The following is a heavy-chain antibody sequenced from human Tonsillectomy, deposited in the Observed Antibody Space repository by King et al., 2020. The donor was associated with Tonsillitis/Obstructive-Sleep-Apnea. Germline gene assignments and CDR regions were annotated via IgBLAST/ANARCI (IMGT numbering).Heavy chain of an antibody. V-gene: IGHV3-9*01. CDR3: AKAPRYPLLYGAFDY. D-gene: IGHD2-2*02. Sequence: VQLVESGGNLVQPGRSLRLSCAASGFTFDDYAMHWVRQAPGKGLEWVSGLNWNSGSIGYADSVKGRFTISRDNAKNSLYLQMNSLRAEDTALYYCAKAPRYPLLYGAFDYWGQGTLVTVSS. J-gene: IGHJ4*02. CDR1: GFTFDDYA. CDR2: LNWNSGSI.